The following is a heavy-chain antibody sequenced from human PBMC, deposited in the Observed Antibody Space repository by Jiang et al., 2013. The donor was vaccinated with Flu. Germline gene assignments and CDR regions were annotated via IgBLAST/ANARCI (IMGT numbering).Heavy chain of an antibody. CDR2: TYYRSRWFN. CDR1: GDTVSSTSVA. CDR3: AATYYYGSGSFSLGVRVWFDP. D-gene: IGHD3-10*01. Sequence: QTLSLTCAISGDTVSSTSVAWNWIRQSPSRGLEWLGRTYYRSRWFNDYAVSVKSRININPDTSKNQFSLQLNSVTPEDTAVYYCAATYYYGSGSFSLGVRVWFDPWGQGTLVTVSS. V-gene: IGHV6-1*01. J-gene: IGHJ5*02.